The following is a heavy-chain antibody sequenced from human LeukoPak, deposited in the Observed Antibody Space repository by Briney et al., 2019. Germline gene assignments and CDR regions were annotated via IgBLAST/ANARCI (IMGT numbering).Heavy chain of an antibody. CDR3: ARDPTGVIYDYVWGSGFDY. CDR2: IIPILGIA. D-gene: IGHD3-16*01. J-gene: IGHJ4*02. Sequence: SVKVSCKXSGGTFSSYTISWVRQAPGQGLERMGRIIPILGIANYAQKFQGRVTITADKSTSTAYMELSSLRSEDTAVYYCARDPTGVIYDYVWGSGFDYWGQGTLVTVSS. V-gene: IGHV1-69*04. CDR1: GGTFSSYT.